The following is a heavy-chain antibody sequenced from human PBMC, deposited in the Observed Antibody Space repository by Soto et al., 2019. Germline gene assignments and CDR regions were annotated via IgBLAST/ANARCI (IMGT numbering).Heavy chain of an antibody. J-gene: IGHJ4*02. CDR3: ARSCSGGSCYAHFDY. Sequence: QVQLQQWGAGLLKPSETLSLTCAVYGGSFSGYYWSWIRQPPGKGLEWIGEINHSGSTNYNPSLKRRVTISVDTSKNQFSLKLSSVTAADTAVYYCARSCSGGSCYAHFDYWGQGTLVTVSS. V-gene: IGHV4-34*01. CDR1: GGSFSGYY. D-gene: IGHD2-15*01. CDR2: INHSGST.